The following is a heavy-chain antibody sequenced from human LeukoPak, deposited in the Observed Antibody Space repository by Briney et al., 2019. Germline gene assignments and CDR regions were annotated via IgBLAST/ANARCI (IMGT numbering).Heavy chain of an antibody. CDR1: GGSISSNTYY. Sequence: SETLSLTCTVSGGSISSNTYYWGWIRQPPGKGLEWIGSIYYSGSTYYNPSLKSRVTISVDTSKDQFSLKLSSVTAADTAVYYCARDYQGGYGDKTVDYWGQGTLVTVSS. CDR2: IYYSGST. J-gene: IGHJ4*02. V-gene: IGHV4-39*07. D-gene: IGHD5-18*01. CDR3: ARDYQGGYGDKTVDY.